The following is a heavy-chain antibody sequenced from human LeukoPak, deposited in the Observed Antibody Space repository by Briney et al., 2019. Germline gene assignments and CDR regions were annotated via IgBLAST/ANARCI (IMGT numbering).Heavy chain of an antibody. CDR2: IKEDGSEK. J-gene: IGHJ5*02. CDR3: ATRVAPS. V-gene: IGHV3-7*03. CDR1: GFTFSNYW. Sequence: GGFLRLSCAASGFTFSNYWMSWVRQAPGKGLEWVANIKEDGSEKYYVDSVKGRFTISRDNAKNSLYLQMNSLRAEDTAVYYCATRVAPSWGQGALVTVSS.